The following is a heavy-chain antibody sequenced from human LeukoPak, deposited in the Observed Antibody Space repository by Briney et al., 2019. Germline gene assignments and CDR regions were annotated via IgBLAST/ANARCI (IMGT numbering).Heavy chain of an antibody. CDR2: IYSGGST. V-gene: IGHV3-66*01. D-gene: IGHD3-22*01. J-gene: IGHJ6*02. CDR1: GFTVSSNY. Sequence: GGSLRLSCAASGFTVSSNYMSWVRQAPGKGLEWVSVIYSGGSTYYADSVKGRFTISRDNSKNTLYLQMNSLRAEDTAVYYCAKDPYYDSSGYQRLYYYYGMDVWGQGTTVTVSS. CDR3: AKDPYYDSSGYQRLYYYYGMDV.